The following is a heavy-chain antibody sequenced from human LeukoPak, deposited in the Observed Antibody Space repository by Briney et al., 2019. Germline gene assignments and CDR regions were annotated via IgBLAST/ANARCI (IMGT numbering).Heavy chain of an antibody. D-gene: IGHD3-3*01. J-gene: IGHJ6*03. CDR2: INPNSGGT. CDR3: ARDLPHTIFGVVIKYYFYMDG. V-gene: IGHV1-2*02. Sequence: ASVKVSCKASGYTFTGYYMHWVRQAPGQGLEWMGWINPNSGGTNYAQKFQGRVTMTRDTSISTAYMELSRLRSDDTAVYYCARDLPHTIFGVVIKYYFYMDGWGKGTTVTVSS. CDR1: GYTFTGYY.